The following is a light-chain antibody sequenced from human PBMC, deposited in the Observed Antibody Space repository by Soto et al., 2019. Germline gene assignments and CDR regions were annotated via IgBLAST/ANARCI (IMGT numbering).Light chain of an antibody. V-gene: IGLV2-23*01. Sequence: QSALTQPASVSGSPGQSITISCTGTSSDVGSYNLVSWYQQHPGKAPKLMIYEGSKRPSGVSNRFSGSKSGNTASLTISGLQADDEAYYYCCSYAGSRVFGAGTELTVL. CDR1: SSDVGSYNL. CDR3: CSYAGSRV. CDR2: EGS. J-gene: IGLJ3*02.